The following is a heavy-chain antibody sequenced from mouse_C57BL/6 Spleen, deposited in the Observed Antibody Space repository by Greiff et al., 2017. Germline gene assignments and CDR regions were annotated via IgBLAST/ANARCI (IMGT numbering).Heavy chain of an antibody. CDR2: ISDGGSYT. V-gene: IGHV5-4*01. CDR3: ARDSYGSSYGNYAMDY. D-gene: IGHD1-1*01. Sequence: EVKLVESGGGLVKPGGSLKLSCAASGFTFSSYAMSWVRQTPEKRLEWVATISDGGSYTYYPDNVKGRFTISRDNAKNNLYLQMSHLKSEDTAMYYWARDSYGSSYGNYAMDYWGQGTSVTVSS. J-gene: IGHJ4*01. CDR1: GFTFSSYA.